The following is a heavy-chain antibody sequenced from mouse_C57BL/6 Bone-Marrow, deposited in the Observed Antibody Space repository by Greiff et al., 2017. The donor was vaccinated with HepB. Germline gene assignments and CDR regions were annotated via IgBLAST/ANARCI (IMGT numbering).Heavy chain of an antibody. CDR3: ARRGSSYVRAMDY. D-gene: IGHD1-1*01. CDR1: GYTFTNYW. Sequence: QVQLKQSGAELVRPGTSVKMSCKASGYTFTNYWIGWAKQRPGHGLEWIGDIYPGGGYTNYNEKFKGKATLTADKSSSTAYMQFSSLTSEDSAIYYCARRGSSYVRAMDYWGQGPSVTVSS. J-gene: IGHJ4*01. CDR2: IYPGGGYT. V-gene: IGHV1-63*01.